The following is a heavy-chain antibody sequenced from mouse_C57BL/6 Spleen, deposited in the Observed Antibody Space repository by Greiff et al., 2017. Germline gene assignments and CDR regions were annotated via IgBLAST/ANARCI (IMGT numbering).Heavy chain of an antibody. CDR3: ARAPYYYGSSPYYFDY. J-gene: IGHJ2*01. Sequence: EVQLVESEGGLVQPGSSMKLSCTASGFTFSDYYMAWVRQVPEKGLEWVANINYDGSSTYYLDSLKSRFIISGDNAKNILYLQMSSLKSEDTATYYCARAPYYYGSSPYYFDYWGQGTTLTVSS. V-gene: IGHV5-16*01. CDR2: INYDGSST. D-gene: IGHD1-1*01. CDR1: GFTFSDYY.